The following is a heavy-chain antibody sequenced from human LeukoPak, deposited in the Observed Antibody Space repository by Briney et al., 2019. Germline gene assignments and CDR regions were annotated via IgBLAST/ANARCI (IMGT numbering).Heavy chain of an antibody. Sequence: GGSLRLSCAASGFIFSSYSMSWVRQAPGKGLEWVSVITGSGGNTYYADSVKGRFTISKDNSKNTVYLQMSSLRVDDTAVYYCAKAASSSWPSYYYGMDVWGQGTTVIVSS. CDR2: ITGSGGNT. CDR3: AKAASSSWPSYYYGMDV. J-gene: IGHJ6*02. CDR1: GFIFSSYS. D-gene: IGHD6-13*01. V-gene: IGHV3-23*01.